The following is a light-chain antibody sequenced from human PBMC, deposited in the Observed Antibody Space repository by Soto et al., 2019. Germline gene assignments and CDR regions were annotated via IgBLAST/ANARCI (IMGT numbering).Light chain of an antibody. CDR2: AAA. J-gene: IGKJ5*01. CDR3: QQSYSTPIT. V-gene: IGKV1-27*01. Sequence: QMTKAPSCLSASVVDRVPITRRASQGIANYLAWYQQKPGKGPKLLIYAAATLQSGVPSRFSGSGSGTDFTLTISSLQPEDFATYYCQQSYSTPITFGQGTRLEIK. CDR1: QGIANY.